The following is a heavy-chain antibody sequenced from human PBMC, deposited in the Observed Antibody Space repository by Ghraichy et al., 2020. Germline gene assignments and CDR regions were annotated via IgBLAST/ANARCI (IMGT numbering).Heavy chain of an antibody. CDR3: AREQYSSSSPHADY. Sequence: SQTLSLTCAVYGGSFSGYYWSWIRQPPGKGLEWIGEINHSGSTNYNPSLKSRVTISVDTSKNQFSLKLSSVTAADTAVYYCAREQYSSSSPHADYWGQGTLVTVSS. V-gene: IGHV4-34*01. J-gene: IGHJ4*02. D-gene: IGHD6-6*01. CDR1: GGSFSGYY. CDR2: INHSGST.